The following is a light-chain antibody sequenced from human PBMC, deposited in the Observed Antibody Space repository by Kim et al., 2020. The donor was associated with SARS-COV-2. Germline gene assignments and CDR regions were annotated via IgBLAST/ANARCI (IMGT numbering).Light chain of an antibody. CDR1: SSNIGSNY. J-gene: IGLJ2*01. CDR3: AAWDDSLSGNVV. V-gene: IGLV1-47*01. CDR2: RNN. Sequence: QSVLTQPPSASGTPGQRVTISCSGSSSNIGSNYVYWYQQLPGTAPKLLIYRNNQRPSGVPDRFSDSKSGTSASLAISGLRSEDVADYYCAAWDDSLSGNVVFGGGSQLTVL.